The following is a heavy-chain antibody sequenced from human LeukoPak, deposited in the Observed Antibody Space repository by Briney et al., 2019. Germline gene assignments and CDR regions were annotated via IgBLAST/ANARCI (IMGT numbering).Heavy chain of an antibody. CDR3: ARKRYDDPYFFDY. Sequence: SETLSLTCTVSGGSISSGDYYWSWFRQPPGKGLEWIGYIYYRGTTYYNPSLRSRVTISVDTSKNQFSLKLNSVTAADTAVYYCARKRYDDPYFFDYWGQGTLVTVSS. CDR1: GGSISSGDYY. CDR2: IYYRGTT. V-gene: IGHV4-30-4*01. D-gene: IGHD3-22*01. J-gene: IGHJ4*02.